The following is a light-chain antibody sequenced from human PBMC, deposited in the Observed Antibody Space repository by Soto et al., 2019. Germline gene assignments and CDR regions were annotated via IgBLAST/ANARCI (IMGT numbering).Light chain of an antibody. CDR1: SSDVGGYNY. Sequence: QSALTQPPSASGSPGQSVTISCTGTSSDVGGYNYVSWYQQHPGKAPKLMIYEVSKRPSGVPDRFSGSKSGNTASLTVSGLQAEDEADYYCSSYAGSNNFVFGTGTXXTXL. V-gene: IGLV2-8*01. CDR2: EVS. CDR3: SSYAGSNNFV. J-gene: IGLJ1*01.